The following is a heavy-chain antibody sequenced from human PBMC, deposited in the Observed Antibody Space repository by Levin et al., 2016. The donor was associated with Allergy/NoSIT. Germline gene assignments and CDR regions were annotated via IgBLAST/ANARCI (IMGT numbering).Heavy chain of an antibody. V-gene: IGHV1-18*01. J-gene: IGHJ4*02. CDR3: ARAGTNGLLDY. D-gene: IGHD2-8*01. Sequence: WVRQAPGQGLEWMGWISAYNGNTNYAQKLQGRVTMTTDTSTSTAYMELRSLRSDDTAVYYCARAGTNGLLDYWGQGTLVTVSS. CDR2: ISAYNGNT.